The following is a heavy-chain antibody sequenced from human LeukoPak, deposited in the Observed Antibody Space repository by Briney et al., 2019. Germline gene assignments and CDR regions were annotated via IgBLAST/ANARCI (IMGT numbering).Heavy chain of an antibody. Sequence: PGRSLRLSCAASGFTFSSYAMHWVRQAPGKGLEWVAVISYDGSNKYYADSVKGRFTISRDNSKNTLYLQMNSLRAEDTAVYYCARDFEGVVVVAATLLPLDYWGQGTLVTVSS. J-gene: IGHJ4*02. CDR1: GFTFSSYA. D-gene: IGHD2-15*01. CDR2: ISYDGSNK. V-gene: IGHV3-30*04. CDR3: ARDFEGVVVVAATLLPLDY.